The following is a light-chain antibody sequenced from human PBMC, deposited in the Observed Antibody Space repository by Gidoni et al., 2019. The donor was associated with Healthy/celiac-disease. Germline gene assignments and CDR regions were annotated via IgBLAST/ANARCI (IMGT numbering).Light chain of an antibody. J-gene: IGLJ1*01. Sequence: QPVLTQPPSASASLGASVTLNCTLRSGYSNYKMDWYQQRPGKGPRFVMRVGTGGIVGSKGYGIPDRFSVLGSGLNRYLTIKNIQEEDESDYHCGADHGSGSNFVYVFGTGTKVTVL. V-gene: IGLV9-49*01. CDR1: SGYSNYK. CDR2: VGTGGIVG. CDR3: GADHGSGSNFVYV.